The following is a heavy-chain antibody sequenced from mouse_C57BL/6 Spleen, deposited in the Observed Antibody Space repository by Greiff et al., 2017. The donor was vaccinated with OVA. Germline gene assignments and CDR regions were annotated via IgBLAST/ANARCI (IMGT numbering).Heavy chain of an antibody. Sequence: QVQLQQPGAELVMPGASVKLSCKASGYTFTSYWMHWVKQRPGQGLEWIGEIDPSDSYTNYNQKFKGKSTLTVDKSSSTAYMQLSSLTSEDSAVYYCARSPVVAPYYYAMDYWGQGTSVTVSS. CDR1: GYTFTSYW. V-gene: IGHV1-69*01. D-gene: IGHD1-1*01. J-gene: IGHJ4*01. CDR3: ARSPVVAPYYYAMDY. CDR2: IDPSDSYT.